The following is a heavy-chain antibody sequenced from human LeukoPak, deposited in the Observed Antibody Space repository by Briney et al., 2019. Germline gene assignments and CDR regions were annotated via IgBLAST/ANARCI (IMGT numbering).Heavy chain of an antibody. J-gene: IGHJ4*02. Sequence: SETLSLTCTVSGGSISSSSYYWGWIRQPPGKGLEWIGEINHSGSTNYNPSLKSRVTISVDTSKNQFSLKLSSVTAADTAVYYCARVPLQENDYSNYGGSGYFDYWGQGTLVTVSS. CDR3: ARVPLQENDYSNYGGSGYFDY. D-gene: IGHD4-11*01. V-gene: IGHV4-39*07. CDR1: GGSISSSSYY. CDR2: INHSGST.